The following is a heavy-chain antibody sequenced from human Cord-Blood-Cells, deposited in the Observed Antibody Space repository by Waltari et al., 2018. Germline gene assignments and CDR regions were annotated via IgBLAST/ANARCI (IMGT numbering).Heavy chain of an antibody. J-gene: IGHJ6*02. Sequence: QVQLQQWGAGLLKPSETLSLTCAVYGGSFSGSYCSWIRQPPGKGLEWIGEINHSGSTNYNPSLKSRVTISVDTSKNQFSLKLSSVTAADTAVYYCAREGAARPYYYYGMDVWGQGTTVTVSS. V-gene: IGHV4-34*01. CDR2: INHSGST. CDR3: AREGAARPYYYYGMDV. CDR1: GGSFSGSY. D-gene: IGHD6-6*01.